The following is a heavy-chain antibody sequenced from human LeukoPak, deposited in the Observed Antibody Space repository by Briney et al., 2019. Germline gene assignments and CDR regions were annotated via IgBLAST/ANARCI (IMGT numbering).Heavy chain of an antibody. D-gene: IGHD3-22*01. Sequence: GGSLRLSCAASGFTFSSYGTSWVRQAPGKGLEWVSAISGSGGSTYYADSVKGRFTISRDNAKNSLYLQMNSLRAEDTAVYYFAKHTEVNTGTAPFEYWGQETLGTVSS. CDR2: ISGSGGST. V-gene: IGHV3-23*01. CDR3: AKHTEVNTGTAPFEY. CDR1: GFTFSSYG. J-gene: IGHJ4*02.